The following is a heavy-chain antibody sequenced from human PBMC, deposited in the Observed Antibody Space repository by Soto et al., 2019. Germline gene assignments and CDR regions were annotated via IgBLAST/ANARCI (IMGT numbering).Heavy chain of an antibody. V-gene: IGHV3-48*01. J-gene: IGHJ2*01. CDR3: ARDPSRGSEWARYLDL. CDR2: ISGSSSNI. Sequence: EVQLVESGGGLVQPGGSLRLSCAASGFSFSNYAMDWVRQAPGKGLEWVSYISGSSSNIRYADSVKGRFTISRDNAKSXVYLQMNSLRADDTAVYYCARDPSRGSEWARYLDLWGRGTLVTVSS. CDR1: GFSFSNYA. D-gene: IGHD1-26*01.